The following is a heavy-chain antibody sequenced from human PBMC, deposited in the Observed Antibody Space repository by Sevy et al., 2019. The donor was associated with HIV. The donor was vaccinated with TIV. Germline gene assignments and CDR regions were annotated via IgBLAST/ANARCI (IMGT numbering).Heavy chain of an antibody. Sequence: GGSLRLSCAASGFTFSSYAMHWVRQAPGKGLEWVAVISYDGSNKYYADSVKGRFTISRDNSKNTLYLQMNSLRAEDTAVYYSASWRTDYGDEGVWGQGTLVTVSS. CDR3: ASWRTDYGDEGV. D-gene: IGHD4-17*01. J-gene: IGHJ4*02. V-gene: IGHV3-30-3*01. CDR2: ISYDGSNK. CDR1: GFTFSSYA.